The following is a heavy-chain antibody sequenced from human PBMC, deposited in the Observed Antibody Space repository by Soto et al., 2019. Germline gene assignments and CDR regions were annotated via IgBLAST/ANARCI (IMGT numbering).Heavy chain of an antibody. V-gene: IGHV3-66*01. CDR3: ARGGSASGGYYYYVMDV. Sequence: EVPLVESGGGLVQPGGSLRLSCTASGFTVSSNYMSWVRQAPGKGLEWVSVIYSGGTTYYAASVKGRFTISRDNSKNTLYLQMNSLRAEDTAVYYCARGGSASGGYYYYVMDVWGQGTTVTVSS. D-gene: IGHD3-16*01. CDR2: IYSGGTT. CDR1: GFTVSSNY. J-gene: IGHJ6*02.